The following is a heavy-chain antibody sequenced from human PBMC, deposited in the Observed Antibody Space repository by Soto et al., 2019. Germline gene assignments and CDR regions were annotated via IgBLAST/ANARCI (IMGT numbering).Heavy chain of an antibody. D-gene: IGHD6-6*01. Sequence: SETLSLTCTVSGSSISSYYWSWIRQPPGKGLEWIGYIYYSGSTNYNPSLKCRVTMSVDTSKNQFSLKLSSVTAADTAVYYCARTSRFDCWGQGTLVTVSS. CDR1: GSSISSYY. CDR3: ARTSRFDC. J-gene: IGHJ4*02. V-gene: IGHV4-59*12. CDR2: IYYSGST.